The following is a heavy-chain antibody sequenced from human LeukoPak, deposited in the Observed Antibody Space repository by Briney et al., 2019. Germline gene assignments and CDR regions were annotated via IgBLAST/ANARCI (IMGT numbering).Heavy chain of an antibody. CDR2: IYYSGST. CDR1: GGSISSHY. Sequence: SETLSLTCTVSGGSISSHYWSWIRQPPGKGLEWIGYIYYSGSTNYNPSLKSRVTISVDTSKNQFSLKLSSVTAADTAVYYCARVAEQWLDFDYWGQGTLVTASS. J-gene: IGHJ4*02. V-gene: IGHV4-59*11. CDR3: ARVAEQWLDFDY. D-gene: IGHD6-19*01.